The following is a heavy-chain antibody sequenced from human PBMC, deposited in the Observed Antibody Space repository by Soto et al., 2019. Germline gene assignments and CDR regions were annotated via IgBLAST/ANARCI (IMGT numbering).Heavy chain of an antibody. CDR1: GYTFSGYR. J-gene: IGHJ6*02. D-gene: IGHD2-21*01. V-gene: IGHV1-18*04. CDR2: ISGYNGNT. Sequence: SVKVSCKASGYTFSGYRITWVRQAPGQGLEWMGRISGYNGNTNYARTLRGRLTLTTDTSTSTAYMELRSLTSDDTAVYYCARDVFCGGAPACPDMDVWGQGTTVTVFS. CDR3: ARDVFCGGAPACPDMDV.